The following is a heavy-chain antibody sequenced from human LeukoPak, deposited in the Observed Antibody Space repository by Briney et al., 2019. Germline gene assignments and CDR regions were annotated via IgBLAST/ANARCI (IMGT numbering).Heavy chain of an antibody. V-gene: IGHV4-39*01. CDR1: GGSISSSSYY. J-gene: IGHJ4*02. CDR2: IYYSGST. CDR3: ARVIVVVVAATHFDY. D-gene: IGHD2-15*01. Sequence: SETLSLTCTVSGGSISSSSYYGGWIRQPPGKGLEWIGSIYYSGSTYYNPSLKSRVTISVDTSKNQFSLKLSSVTAADTAVYYCARVIVVVVAATHFDYWGQGTLVTVSS.